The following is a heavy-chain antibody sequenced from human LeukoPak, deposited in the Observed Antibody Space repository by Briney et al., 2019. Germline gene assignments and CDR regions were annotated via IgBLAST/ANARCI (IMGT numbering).Heavy chain of an antibody. J-gene: IGHJ6*02. Sequence: PSKTLSLTCTVSGGSISSYYWSWIRQPPGKGLEWIGYIYYSGSTNYNPSLKSRVTISVDTSKNQFSLKLSSVTAADTAVYYCARLLEEIPAARYYYYYYGMDVWGQGTTVTVSS. CDR1: GGSISSYY. CDR3: ARLLEEIPAARYYYYYYGMDV. D-gene: IGHD2-2*01. V-gene: IGHV4-59*01. CDR2: IYYSGST.